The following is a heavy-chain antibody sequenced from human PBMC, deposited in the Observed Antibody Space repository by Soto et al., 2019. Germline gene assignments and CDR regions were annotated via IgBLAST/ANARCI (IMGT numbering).Heavy chain of an antibody. D-gene: IGHD2-15*01. J-gene: IGHJ4*02. CDR1: GGSISSSSYY. Sequence: QLQLQESGPGLVKPSETLSLTCTVSGGSISSSSYYWGWIRQPPGKGLEWIGSIYYSGSTYYNPSLKSRVTISVDTSKNQFSLKLSSVTAADTAVYYCANYCSGGSCYPQMSYWGQGTLVTVSS. CDR3: ANYCSGGSCYPQMSY. V-gene: IGHV4-39*01. CDR2: IYYSGST.